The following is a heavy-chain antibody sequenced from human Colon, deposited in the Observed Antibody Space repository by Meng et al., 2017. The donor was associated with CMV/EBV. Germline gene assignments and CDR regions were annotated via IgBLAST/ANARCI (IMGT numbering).Heavy chain of an antibody. CDR2: IIPFLSIV. J-gene: IGHJ5*02. V-gene: IGHV1-69*10. Sequence: GTFRNYAISWVRQAPGQGLDWMGGIIPFLSIVNYAQKFRDRVTITADKSTGTAYMELSRLRSDDTAVYYCARGAAAATYARNWFDPWGQGTLVTVSS. D-gene: IGHD6-13*01. CDR1: GTFRNYA. CDR3: ARGAAAATYARNWFDP.